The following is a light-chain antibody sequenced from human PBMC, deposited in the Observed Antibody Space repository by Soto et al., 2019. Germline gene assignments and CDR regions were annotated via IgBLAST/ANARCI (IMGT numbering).Light chain of an antibody. CDR3: TAWTGSISSVV. J-gene: IGLJ2*01. V-gene: IGLV2-14*01. CDR1: SSDVGTYND. CDR2: DVS. Sequence: QSALTQPASVSGSPGQSITISCTGTSSDVGTYNDVSWYQQHPGTAPKLMIYDVSHRPSGVSDRFSGSKSGNTASLTIAGLQAEDEADYYCTAWTGSISSVVFGGGTKLTVL.